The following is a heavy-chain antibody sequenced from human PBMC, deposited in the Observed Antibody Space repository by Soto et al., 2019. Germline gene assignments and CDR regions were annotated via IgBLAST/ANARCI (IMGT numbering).Heavy chain of an antibody. J-gene: IGHJ6*02. CDR1: GFTFSSYS. V-gene: IGHV3-21*01. CDR3: ARDTVVVPAAIGNYYYYGMDV. CDR2: ISSSSSYI. Sequence: GGSLRLSCAASGFTFSSYSMNWVRQAPGKGLEWVSSISSSSSYIYYADSVKGRFTISRDSAKNSLYLQMNSLRAEDTAVYYCARDTVVVPAAIGNYYYYGMDVWGQGTTVTVSS. D-gene: IGHD2-2*02.